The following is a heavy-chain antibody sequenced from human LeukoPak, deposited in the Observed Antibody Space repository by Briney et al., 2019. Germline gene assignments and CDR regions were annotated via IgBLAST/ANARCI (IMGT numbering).Heavy chain of an antibody. Sequence: PGGSLRLSCAACGFTFITYAMSWVRQAPGKGLEWVSGISGSGGNTYYAGSVKGRFTISRDNSKNTLYLQMNSLRAEDTAVYYCAKDRGSGWYRFDYWSQGTLVTVSS. J-gene: IGHJ4*02. V-gene: IGHV3-23*01. CDR1: GFTFITYA. CDR2: ISGSGGNT. D-gene: IGHD6-19*01. CDR3: AKDRGSGWYRFDY.